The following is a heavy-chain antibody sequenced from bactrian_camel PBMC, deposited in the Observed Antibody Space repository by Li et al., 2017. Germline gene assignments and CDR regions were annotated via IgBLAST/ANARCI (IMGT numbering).Heavy chain of an antibody. CDR1: GFAFSNYY. J-gene: IGHJ4*01. V-gene: IGHV3S6*01. CDR2: IYKDGIGT. CDR3: VTPAYDY. Sequence: HVQLVESGGGSVQAGGSLRLSCAASGFAFSNYYMVFVRQAPGKGLEWVCSIYKDGIGTYYVDSVKGRFTISRDNAKNMVYLQMDNLKSEDTALYYCVTPAYDYWGQGTQVTVS.